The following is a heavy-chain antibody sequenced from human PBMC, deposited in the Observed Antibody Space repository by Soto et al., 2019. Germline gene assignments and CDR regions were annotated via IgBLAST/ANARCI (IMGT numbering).Heavy chain of an antibody. J-gene: IGHJ4*02. CDR3: ARGDGDYHDGNGYLDRH. D-gene: IGHD3-22*01. CDR2: IKSDGSGA. V-gene: IGHV3-74*01. CDR1: GFTFSSYW. Sequence: EVQLVESGGDLVQPGGSLRLSCAASGFTFSSYWMHWVRQAPGKGLVWVSRIKSDGSGAIYAESVKGRFTVSRDNAKNTLYRRVNSLSTEDTAVYYCARGDGDYHDGNGYLDRHWGQGTRVTVSS.